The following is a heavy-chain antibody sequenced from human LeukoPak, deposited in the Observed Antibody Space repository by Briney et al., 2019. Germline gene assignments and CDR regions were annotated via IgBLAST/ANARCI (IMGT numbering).Heavy chain of an antibody. J-gene: IGHJ6*02. CDR3: ARQQQLDKIYYYYYGMDV. CDR1: GGSIGSSNW. D-gene: IGHD6-13*01. V-gene: IGHV4-4*02. Sequence: PSETLSLTCAVSGGSIGSSNWWSWVRQPPGKGLEWIGEIYHSGSTNYNPSLKSRVTISVDKSKNQFSLKLSSVTAADTAVYYCARQQQLDKIYYYYYGMDVWGQGTTVTVSS. CDR2: IYHSGST.